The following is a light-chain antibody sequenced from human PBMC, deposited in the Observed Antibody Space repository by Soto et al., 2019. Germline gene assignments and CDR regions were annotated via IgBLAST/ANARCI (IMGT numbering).Light chain of an antibody. V-gene: IGLV3-21*04. CDR3: QVWDTSSNHVV. J-gene: IGLJ2*01. CDR2: YDR. CDR1: TIATKN. Sequence: SYELTQAPSVSLAPGQTARITCGGDTIATKNVHWYQQKPGQAPVLVMFYDRDRPSGIPERFSGSNSANTATLTISGVEAGDEADYYCQVWDTSSNHVVFGGGTKVTVL.